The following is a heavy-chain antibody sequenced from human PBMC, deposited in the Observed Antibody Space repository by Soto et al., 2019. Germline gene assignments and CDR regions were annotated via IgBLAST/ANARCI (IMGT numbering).Heavy chain of an antibody. CDR2: IYYSGST. CDR3: ARGWSGRYYDFWSGPSAPYFDY. J-gene: IGHJ4*02. Sequence: PSETRSLTCTVSGGSISRGDYYWIWIRQPPGKGLDWIGYIYYSGSTYYNPSLKSRVTISVDTSKNQFSLKLSSVTAADTAVYYCARGWSGRYYDFWSGPSAPYFDYWGQGTLVTVSS. CDR1: GGSISRGDYY. V-gene: IGHV4-30-4*01. D-gene: IGHD3-3*01.